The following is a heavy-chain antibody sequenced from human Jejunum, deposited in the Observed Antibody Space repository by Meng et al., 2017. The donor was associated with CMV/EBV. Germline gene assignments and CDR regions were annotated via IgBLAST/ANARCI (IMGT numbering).Heavy chain of an antibody. CDR2: ICYGGTS. CDR3: ATAGDYGEYADFDQ. V-gene: IGHV4-31*02. CDR1: GACNRCGSYD. D-gene: IGHD4-17*01. Sequence: SGACNRCGSYDWGWVRQAPGKGLEWMGYICYGGTSSYNPYLKSRVTVFVDTSITQSSLKLSSVPAADTAVYYCATAGDYGEYADFDQWGQGLLVTVSS. J-gene: IGHJ4*02.